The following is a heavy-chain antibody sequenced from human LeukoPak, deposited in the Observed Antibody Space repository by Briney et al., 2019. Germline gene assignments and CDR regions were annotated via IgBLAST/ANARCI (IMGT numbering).Heavy chain of an antibody. CDR1: GGSISSSSYY. Sequence: SETLSLTCTVSGGSISSSSYYWGWIRQPPGKGLEWIGSIYYSGSTYYNPSLKSRVTISVATSKNQFSLKLSSVTAADTAVYYCARERAPYYDILTGPNNNWFDPWGQGTLVTVSS. V-gene: IGHV4-39*02. CDR2: IYYSGST. CDR3: ARERAPYYDILTGPNNNWFDP. J-gene: IGHJ5*02. D-gene: IGHD3-9*01.